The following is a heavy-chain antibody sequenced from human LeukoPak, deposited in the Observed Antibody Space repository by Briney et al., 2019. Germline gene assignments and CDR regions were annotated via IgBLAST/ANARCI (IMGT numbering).Heavy chain of an antibody. V-gene: IGHV3-7*01. Sequence: GGSLRLSCAASGFTFSSYWMSWVRQAPGKGLEWVANIKQDGSKKYYVDSVKGRFTISRDNAKNSLYLQMNSLRAEDTAVYYCARVGYYYDSSGQWDYYYYMDVWGKGTTVTISS. D-gene: IGHD3-22*01. J-gene: IGHJ6*03. CDR1: GFTFSSYW. CDR3: ARVGYYYDSSGQWDYYYYMDV. CDR2: IKQDGSKK.